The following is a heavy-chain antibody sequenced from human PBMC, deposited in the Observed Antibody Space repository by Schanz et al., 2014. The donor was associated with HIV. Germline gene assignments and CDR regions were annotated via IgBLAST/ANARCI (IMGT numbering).Heavy chain of an antibody. CDR2: IRAAGDT. D-gene: IGHD2-15*01. V-gene: IGHV3-23*04. CDR1: GFTFSDCW. CDR3: ALSRPSGYGGSWYFDL. J-gene: IGHJ2*01. Sequence: EVHLVESGGGMVQPGGSLTLSCAASGFTFSDCWMAWVRQAPGKGLEWVSDIRAAGDTYYGDSVKGRFTISRDNSKNTLYLQMNSLRAEDTAVYYCALSRPSGYGGSWYFDLWGRGTLVAVSS.